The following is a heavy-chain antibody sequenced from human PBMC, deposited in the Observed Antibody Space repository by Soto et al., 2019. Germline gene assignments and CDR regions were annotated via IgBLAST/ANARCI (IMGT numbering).Heavy chain of an antibody. CDR2: INHSGST. V-gene: IGHV4-34*01. J-gene: IGHJ6*02. D-gene: IGHD4-4*01. CDR1: GGSFSGYY. CDR3: ARGHYSRYYYGMDV. Sequence: PSETLSLTCAVYGGSFSGYYWSWIRQPPGKGLEWIGEINHSGSTNYNPSLKSRVTISVDTSKNQFSLKLSSVTAADTAVYYCARGHYSRYYYGMDVWGQGTLVTVSS.